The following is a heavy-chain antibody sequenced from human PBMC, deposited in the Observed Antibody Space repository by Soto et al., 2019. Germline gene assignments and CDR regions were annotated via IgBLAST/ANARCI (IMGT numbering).Heavy chain of an antibody. CDR3: ARSVEGHFDY. J-gene: IGHJ4*02. CDR1: GFPFSIYS. CDR2: ITSDTNTI. Sequence: EVQLVESGGGLVQPGGSLRLTCAASGFPFSIYSMNWVRQAPGKGLEWSSYITSDTNTIKYADSVKGRFTISRDNAKNLVYLQMNSLRDEDTAVYFCARSVEGHFDYWGQGTMVTVSS. D-gene: IGHD6-19*01. V-gene: IGHV3-48*02.